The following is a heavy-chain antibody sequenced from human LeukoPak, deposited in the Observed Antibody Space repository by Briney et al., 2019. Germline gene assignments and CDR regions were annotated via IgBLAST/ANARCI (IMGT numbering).Heavy chain of an antibody. CDR3: GQRSNRYDIT. Sequence: GGSLRLSCAASGFTFSSHSMDWVRQAPGKGLEWVSYITSSSSAIYYADSVKGRFTISRDNAKNSLYLQMNSLRDEDTAVYYCGQRSNRYDITWGQGTLVTVSS. CDR2: ITSSSSAI. CDR1: GFTFSSHS. J-gene: IGHJ4*02. D-gene: IGHD5-12*01. V-gene: IGHV3-48*02.